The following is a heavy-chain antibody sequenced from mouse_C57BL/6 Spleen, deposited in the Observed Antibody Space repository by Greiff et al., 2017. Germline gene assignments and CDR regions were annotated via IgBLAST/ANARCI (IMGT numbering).Heavy chain of an antibody. CDR1: GYTFTDYE. J-gene: IGHJ1*03. D-gene: IGHD1-1*01. V-gene: IGHV1-15*01. CDR2: IDPETGGP. Sequence: VQLQQSGAELVRPGASVTLSCKASGYTFTDYEMHWVKQTPVHGLEWIGAIDPETGGPAYNQKFKGKAILTADKSSSTAYMELRSLTSEDSAVYYCTRSDYYGSSRYWYFDVWGTGTTVTVSS. CDR3: TRSDYYGSSRYWYFDV.